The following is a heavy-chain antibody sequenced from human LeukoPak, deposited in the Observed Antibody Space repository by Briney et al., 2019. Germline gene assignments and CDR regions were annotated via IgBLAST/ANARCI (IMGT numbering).Heavy chain of an antibody. CDR2: ISSSGSYI. J-gene: IGHJ4*02. Sequence: GGSLRLSCAASGFTFSSYSMNWVRQAPGKGLEWVSSISSSGSYIYYADSVKGRFTISRDNAKNSLYLQMNSLRAEDTAVYYCARAGGTAMVNFDYWGQGTLVTVSS. CDR3: ARAGGTAMVNFDY. CDR1: GFTFSSYS. D-gene: IGHD5-18*01. V-gene: IGHV3-21*01.